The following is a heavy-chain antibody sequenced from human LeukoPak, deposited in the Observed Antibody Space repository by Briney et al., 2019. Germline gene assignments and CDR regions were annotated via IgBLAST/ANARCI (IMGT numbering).Heavy chain of an antibody. CDR2: VYYSGTT. CDR1: GGSISLSYYY. D-gene: IGHD6-19*01. J-gene: IGHJ4*02. CDR3: ARGTLYSGWSYYFDY. Sequence: SETLSLTCSVSGGSISLSYYYWGWIRQPPGKALEWIGSVYYSGTTSYNPSLKSRVTISADMSKNHFSLRLSSVTAADTAMYYCARGTLYSGWSYYFDYWGQGSQVTVSS. V-gene: IGHV4-39*07.